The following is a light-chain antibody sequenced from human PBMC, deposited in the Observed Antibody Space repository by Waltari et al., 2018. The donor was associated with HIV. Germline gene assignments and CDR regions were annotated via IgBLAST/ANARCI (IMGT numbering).Light chain of an antibody. J-gene: IGKJ1*01. CDR2: GSS. CDR1: QNIGNS. Sequence: AIRLTQSPSSFSASTGDRLTITCRASQNIGNSLAWYQHKQGSAPRLIIYGSSTLQKGVASRFSGSASGTNFTLTISCLQSEDFATFSCHQYHRYPQTFGQGTRVEMK. V-gene: IGKV1-8*01. CDR3: HQYHRYPQT.